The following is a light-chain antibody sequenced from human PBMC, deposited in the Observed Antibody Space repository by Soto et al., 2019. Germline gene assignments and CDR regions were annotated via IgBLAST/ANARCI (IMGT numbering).Light chain of an antibody. CDR2: KAS. CDR1: QSINNW. J-gene: IGKJ4*01. V-gene: IGKV1-5*03. CDR3: QQYDSYPFT. Sequence: DIQMTQSPSTLSASVGDRVTITCRASQSINNWLAWYQQKPGKAPKLLISKASNLKSGVPSRFSGTGSGTEFTLTISSLQPDDFARYYCQQYDSYPFTFGGGTKVEI.